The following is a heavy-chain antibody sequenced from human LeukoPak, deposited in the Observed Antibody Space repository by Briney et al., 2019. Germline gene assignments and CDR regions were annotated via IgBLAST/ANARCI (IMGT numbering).Heavy chain of an antibody. D-gene: IGHD2-2*01. Sequence: ASVKVSCKASGYPFTSYYMHWVRQAPGQGLEWMGIINPSGGSTSYAQKFQGRVTMTRDTSTSTVYMELSSLRSEDTAVYYCARERTKYQLLYYYYGMDVWGQGTTVTVSS. CDR1: GYPFTSYY. CDR3: ARERTKYQLLYYYYGMDV. CDR2: INPSGGST. J-gene: IGHJ6*02. V-gene: IGHV1-46*01.